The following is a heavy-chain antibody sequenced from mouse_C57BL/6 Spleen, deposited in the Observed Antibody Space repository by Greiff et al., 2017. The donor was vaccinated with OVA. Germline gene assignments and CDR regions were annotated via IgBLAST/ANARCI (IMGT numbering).Heavy chain of an antibody. V-gene: IGHV1-64*01. Sequence: QVHVKQSGAELLKPGASVKLSCKASGYTFTSYWMHWVKQRPGQGLEWIGMIHPNSGSTNYNEKFKSKATLTVDKSSSTAYMQLSSLTSEDSAVYYCALYYGSSYDYAMDYWGQGTSVTVSS. J-gene: IGHJ4*01. D-gene: IGHD1-1*01. CDR3: ALYYGSSYDYAMDY. CDR2: IHPNSGST. CDR1: GYTFTSYW.